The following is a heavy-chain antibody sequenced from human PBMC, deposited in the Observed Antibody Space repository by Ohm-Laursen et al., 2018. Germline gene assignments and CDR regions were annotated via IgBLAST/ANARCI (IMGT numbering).Heavy chain of an antibody. Sequence: SLRLSCTASGFAFEDSWMTWVRQAPGKGLEWVAFIWFDERDRNYIDSVRGRFTISRDNFNNMLYLQMNSLRAEDTAVYYCARFTGSECCGTLDIWGQGTRVTVSS. J-gene: IGHJ3*02. V-gene: IGHV3-33*01. CDR2: IWFDERDR. D-gene: IGHD2-15*01. CDR3: ARFTGSECCGTLDI. CDR1: GFAFEDSW.